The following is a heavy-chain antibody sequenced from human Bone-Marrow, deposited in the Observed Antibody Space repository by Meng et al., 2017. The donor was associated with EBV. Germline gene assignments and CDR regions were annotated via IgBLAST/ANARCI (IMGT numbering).Heavy chain of an antibody. Sequence: QVQLVQAGGEVKKPGYSVKVSCKTSGGTFSSDAVSWVRQAPGQGLEWLGGLIPMSGAPNYAQKFQGRVTITADESTSTHYMDLSSLSSEDTAVYYCASESGRGYTPDYWGQGTLVTVSS. J-gene: IGHJ4*02. CDR2: LIPMSGAP. CDR1: GGTFSSDA. CDR3: ASESGRGYTPDY. D-gene: IGHD3-10*01. V-gene: IGHV1-69*01.